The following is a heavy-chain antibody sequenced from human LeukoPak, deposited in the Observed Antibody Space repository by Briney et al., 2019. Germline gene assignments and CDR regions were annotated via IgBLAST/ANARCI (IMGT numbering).Heavy chain of an antibody. D-gene: IGHD3-16*02. CDR3: ARGNPFGGVIVVDS. CDR1: GGSISTYY. V-gene: IGHV4-59*08. J-gene: IGHJ4*02. Sequence: PSETLSLTCTVSGGSISTYYWSWIRQPPGKGLEWIGYIYYSGSTNYNPSLKSRVTISLDTSKKQFSVKLGSVTAADTAVYYCARGNPFGGVIVVDSWGQGALVTVSS. CDR2: IYYSGST.